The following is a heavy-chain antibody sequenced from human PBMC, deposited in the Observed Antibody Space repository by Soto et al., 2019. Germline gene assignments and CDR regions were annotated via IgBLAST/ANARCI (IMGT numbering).Heavy chain of an antibody. CDR1: GFTFSNYA. Sequence: PGGSLRLSCAASGFTFSNYAMNWVRQAPGKGLEWVSAISGSGGSTYYADSVKGRFTISRDNSKNTLYLQMNSLRAEDTAVYYCANSSGNYYLDYRGQRTLVTVSS. J-gene: IGHJ4*02. D-gene: IGHD3-10*01. CDR3: ANSSGNYYLDY. CDR2: ISGSGGST. V-gene: IGHV3-23*01.